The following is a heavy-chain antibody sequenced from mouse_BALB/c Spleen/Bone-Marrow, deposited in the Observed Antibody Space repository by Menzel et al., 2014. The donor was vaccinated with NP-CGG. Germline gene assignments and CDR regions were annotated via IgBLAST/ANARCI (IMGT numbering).Heavy chain of an antibody. Sequence: EVKLVESGGGLVKPGGSLKLSCAASGFAFSSYDMSWVRQTPEKRLEWVATISSGGSYTYYPDSVKGRFTISRDNARNTLYLQMSSLRSEDTALYYCARLLRLHYFDYWGQGTTLTVSS. J-gene: IGHJ2*01. V-gene: IGHV5-9*02. CDR2: ISSGGSYT. CDR3: ARLLRLHYFDY. CDR1: GFAFSSYD. D-gene: IGHD1-2*01.